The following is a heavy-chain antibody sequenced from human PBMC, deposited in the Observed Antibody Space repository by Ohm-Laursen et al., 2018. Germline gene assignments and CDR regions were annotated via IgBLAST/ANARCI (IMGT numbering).Heavy chain of an antibody. CDR3: ARVDAAQPSLDY. CDR1: GFTFSSYA. D-gene: IGHD6-13*01. J-gene: IGHJ4*02. Sequence: SLRLSCAASGFTFSSYAMSWVRQAPGKGLEWVSAISGSGGSTYYADSVKGRFTISRDNSKNTLYLQMNSLRAEDTAVYYCARVDAAQPSLDYWGQGTLVTVSS. V-gene: IGHV3-23*01. CDR2: ISGSGGST.